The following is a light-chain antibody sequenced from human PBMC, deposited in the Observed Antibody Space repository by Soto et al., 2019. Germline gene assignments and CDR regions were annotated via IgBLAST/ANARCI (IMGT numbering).Light chain of an antibody. CDR1: SSNIGAGYD. CDR3: QSYDSSLSAYYV. V-gene: IGLV1-40*01. CDR2: GNS. Sequence: VLTQPPSVSGAPGQRVTISCTGSSSNIGAGYDVHWYQQLPGTAPKLLIYGNSNRPSGVPDRFSGSKSGTSASLAITGLQAEDEADYYCQSYDSSLSAYYVFGTGTKLTVL. J-gene: IGLJ1*01.